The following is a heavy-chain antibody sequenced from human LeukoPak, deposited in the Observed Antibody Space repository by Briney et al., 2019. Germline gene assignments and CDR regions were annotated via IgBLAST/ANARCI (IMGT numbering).Heavy chain of an antibody. J-gene: IGHJ5*02. V-gene: IGHV1-8*01. Sequence: ASVKVSCKASGYTFTTYDINWVRQATGQGLEWMGWMNPNSGNTGYTQKFQGRVTMTRDTSISTAYMELSSLRSEDTAVYYCARGPNKSDGGNSGSAWFDPWGQGTLVTVSS. CDR1: GYTFTTYD. CDR3: ARGPNKSDGGNSGSAWFDP. D-gene: IGHD4-23*01. CDR2: MNPNSGNT.